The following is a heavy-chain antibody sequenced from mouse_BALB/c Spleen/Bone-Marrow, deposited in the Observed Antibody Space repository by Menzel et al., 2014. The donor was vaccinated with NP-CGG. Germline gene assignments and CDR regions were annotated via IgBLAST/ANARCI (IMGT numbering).Heavy chain of an antibody. CDR2: IDPANGNT. D-gene: IGHD4-1*01. CDR3: ARWEYYAMDY. J-gene: IGHJ4*01. V-gene: IGHV14-3*02. CDR1: GFNIXDTY. Sequence: EVMLVESGAELVKPGASVKLSCTASGFNIXDTYMHWVKQRPEQGLEWIGRIDPANGNTKYDPKFQGKAIITADTSSNTAYLQLSSLTSEDTAVYYCARWEYYAMDYWGQGTSVTVSS.